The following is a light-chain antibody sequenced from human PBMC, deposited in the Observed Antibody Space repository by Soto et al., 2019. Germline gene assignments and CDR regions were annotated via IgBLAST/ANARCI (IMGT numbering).Light chain of an antibody. CDR2: GTS. J-gene: IGKJ1*01. CDR3: QQYGSSPRT. Sequence: EIVLTQSPGTLSLSPGERGTLSCRASQSVSSSYLAWYQQKPGQAPRLLMYGTSTRATGTPDRFSGSGSGTDFTLTISSLEPEDVAVYYRQQYGSSPRTFGQGTKVEVK. V-gene: IGKV3-20*01. CDR1: QSVSSSY.